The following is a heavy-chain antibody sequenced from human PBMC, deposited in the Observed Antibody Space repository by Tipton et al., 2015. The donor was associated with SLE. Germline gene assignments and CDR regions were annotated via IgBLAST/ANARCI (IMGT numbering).Heavy chain of an antibody. CDR2: INHSGST. D-gene: IGHD6-13*01. CDR1: GGSFSGYY. CDR3: ARGYSSSYYYGMDV. Sequence: TLSLTCAVYGGSFSGYYWSWIRQPPGKGLEWIGEINHSGSTNYNPSLKSRVTISVDTSKNQFSLKLSSVTAAGTAVYYCARGYSSSYYYGMDVWGQGTTVTVSS. J-gene: IGHJ6*02. V-gene: IGHV4-34*01.